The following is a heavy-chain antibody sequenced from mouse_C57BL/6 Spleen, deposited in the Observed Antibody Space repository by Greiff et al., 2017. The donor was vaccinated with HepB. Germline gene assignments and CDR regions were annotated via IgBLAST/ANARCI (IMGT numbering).Heavy chain of an antibody. CDR1: GYSITSGYY. V-gene: IGHV3-6*01. D-gene: IGHD1-1*01. Sequence: EVKLLESGPGLVKPSQSLSLTCSVTGYSITSGYYWNWIRQFPGNKLEWMGYISYDGSNNYNPSLKNRISITRDTSKNQFFLKLNSVTTEDTATYYCASHGSSYYYAMDYWGQGTSVTVSS. J-gene: IGHJ4*01. CDR3: ASHGSSYYYAMDY. CDR2: ISYDGSN.